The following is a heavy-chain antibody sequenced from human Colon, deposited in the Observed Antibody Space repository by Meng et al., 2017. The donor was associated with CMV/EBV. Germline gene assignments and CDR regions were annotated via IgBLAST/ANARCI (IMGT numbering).Heavy chain of an antibody. V-gene: IGHV1-8*02. Sequence: STFTTFDIHWVRQATGQGLEWMAWMNPNSGNAAFAPKFQGRVSMTSDTSTSTAYMELSGLQFEDSAVYYCARGYYDDDGYNKYACDIWGQGTMVTVSS. J-gene: IGHJ3*02. CDR3: ARGYYDDDGYNKYACDI. CDR1: STFTTFD. D-gene: IGHD3-22*01. CDR2: MNPNSGNA.